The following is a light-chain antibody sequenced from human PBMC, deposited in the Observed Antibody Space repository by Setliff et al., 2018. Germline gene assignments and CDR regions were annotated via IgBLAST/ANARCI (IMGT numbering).Light chain of an antibody. CDR2: DVS. Sequence: QSALTQPASVSGSPGQSIAISCTGTSSDVGAYDYVSWYQQHPDRAPKLMIYDVSKRPSGVSNRFSGSKSGNTASLTISGLQPEDEADHYCCSYTGTETPYVFGIGTKVTVL. V-gene: IGLV2-23*02. CDR1: SSDVGAYDY. J-gene: IGLJ1*01. CDR3: CSYTGTETPYV.